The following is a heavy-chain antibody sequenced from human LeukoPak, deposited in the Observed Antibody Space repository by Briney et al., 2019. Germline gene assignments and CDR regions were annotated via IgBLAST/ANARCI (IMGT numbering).Heavy chain of an antibody. CDR1: RFTFSRHA. D-gene: IGHD2-15*01. CDR2: IRGRGGST. J-gene: IGHJ6*01. V-gene: IGHV3-23*01. Sequence: GCSLTLSCAPSRFTFSRHAMRWVRQAPGQGLEGVSAIRGRGGSTYYADSVKSRFTISRDNSKNTLYLQMNSLRAEDTAVHYCAKDRCSGGSCYYYYGIDVWGQGATVTVSS. CDR3: AKDRCSGGSCYYYYGIDV.